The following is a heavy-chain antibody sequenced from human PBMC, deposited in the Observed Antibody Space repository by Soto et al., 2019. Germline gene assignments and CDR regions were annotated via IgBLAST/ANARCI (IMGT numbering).Heavy chain of an antibody. CDR3: ARGATMVSYYYYGMDV. CDR1: GGTFSSYA. CDR2: IIPIFGTA. V-gene: IGHV1-69*01. J-gene: IGHJ6*02. D-gene: IGHD3-10*01. Sequence: QVQLVQSGAEVKKPGSSVKVSCKASGGTFSSYAISWVRQAPGQGLEWTGGIIPIFGTANYAQKFQGRVTITADESTSTAYMELSSLRSEDTAVYYCARGATMVSYYYYGMDVWGQGTTVTVSS.